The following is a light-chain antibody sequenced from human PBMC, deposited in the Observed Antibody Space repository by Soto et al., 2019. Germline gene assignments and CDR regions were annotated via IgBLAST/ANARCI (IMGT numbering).Light chain of an antibody. J-gene: IGKJ3*01. CDR1: QSIGSN. V-gene: IGKV3-11*01. CDR3: QQRSSGSLFT. CDR2: DAS. Sequence: EIVLTQSPATLSLSPRERATLSCRASQSIGSNLACYQQKPGQAPRLLIYDASNRATGSPARFSGSGSGTDFTLTSRSLEPEDFAVHYCQQRSSGSLFTFGPWTKVHGK.